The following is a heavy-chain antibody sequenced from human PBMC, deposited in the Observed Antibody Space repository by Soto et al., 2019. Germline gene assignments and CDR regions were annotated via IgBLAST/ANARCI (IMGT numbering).Heavy chain of an antibody. J-gene: IGHJ6*02. Sequence: EVQLLESGGGLVQPGGSLRLSCAASGFTFSSYAMTWVRQTPVKGLEWVSVIRGNGDTTYYAYSVKGRFTISRDNSKNTLYLQMNSRRAEDTAVYFCAKQQGPGTPYYYAMDVWGQGTTVTVSS. CDR2: IRGNGDTT. CDR1: GFTFSSYA. V-gene: IGHV3-23*01. CDR3: AKQQGPGTPYYYAMDV. D-gene: IGHD2-15*01.